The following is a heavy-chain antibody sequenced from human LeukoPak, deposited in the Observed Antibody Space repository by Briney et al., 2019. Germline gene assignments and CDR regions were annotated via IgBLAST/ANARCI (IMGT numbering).Heavy chain of an antibody. CDR1: GYTFTSYG. CDR3: ARDSYYDSSGYKPFDY. Sequence: ASVKVSCKASGYTFTSYGISWVRQAPGQGLERMGWISAYNGNTNYAQKLQGRVTMTTDTSTSTACMELRSLRSDDTAVYYCARDSYYDSSGYKPFDYWGQGTLVTVSS. J-gene: IGHJ4*02. CDR2: ISAYNGNT. V-gene: IGHV1-18*01. D-gene: IGHD3-22*01.